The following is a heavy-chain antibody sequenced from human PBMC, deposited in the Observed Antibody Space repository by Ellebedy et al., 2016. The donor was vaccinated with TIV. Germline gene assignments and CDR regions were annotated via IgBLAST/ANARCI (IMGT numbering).Heavy chain of an antibody. J-gene: IGHJ2*01. CDR2: ISWNRARI. CDR1: GFDFDEFA. V-gene: IGHV3-9*01. Sequence: PGGSLRLSCAASGFDFDEFAVHWVRHAPGKGLAWVSGISWNRARIRYADSVKGRFNISSDNATNSVYLQMNSLTAEDTAFYFCAKDRGVGNSGYWYFDFWGRGTLVSVSS. D-gene: IGHD4-23*01. CDR3: AKDRGVGNSGYWYFDF.